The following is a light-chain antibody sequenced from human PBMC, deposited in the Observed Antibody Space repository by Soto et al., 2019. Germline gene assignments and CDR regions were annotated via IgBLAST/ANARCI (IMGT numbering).Light chain of an antibody. CDR1: QSISSW. Sequence: DIQMTQSPSTLSASVGDRVTITCRASQSISSWLAWYQQKPGKAPKLLIYDPSSLESGVPSRFSGSGSGTEFTLTISSLQPADFATYYCQQYNSYPWTFGQGTKVEIK. J-gene: IGKJ1*01. V-gene: IGKV1-5*01. CDR2: DPS. CDR3: QQYNSYPWT.